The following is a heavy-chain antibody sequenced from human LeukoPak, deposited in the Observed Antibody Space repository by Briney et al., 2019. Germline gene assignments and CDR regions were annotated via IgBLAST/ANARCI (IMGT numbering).Heavy chain of an antibody. CDR3: AKYGVDCSSTSCYPLYYMDV. CDR2: ISWNSGSI. J-gene: IGHJ6*03. Sequence: PGRSLRLSCAASGFTFDDYAMHWVRQAPGKGLEWVSGISWNSGSIGYADSVKGQFTISRDNSKYTLFLQMNSLRAEDTAVYYCAKYGVDCSSTSCYPLYYMDVWGKGTTVTVSS. CDR1: GFTFDDYA. D-gene: IGHD2-2*01. V-gene: IGHV3-9*01.